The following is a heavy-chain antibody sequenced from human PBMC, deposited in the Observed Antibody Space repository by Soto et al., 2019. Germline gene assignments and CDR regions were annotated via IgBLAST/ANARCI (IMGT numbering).Heavy chain of an antibody. CDR3: AKGPRYCSGTSCYTIDY. CDR2: ISDVGSNK. D-gene: IGHD2-2*02. V-gene: IGHV3-30*18. Sequence: QVQLVESGGGVVQPGRSLRLSCAASGFTFSSHGMHWVRQAPGKGLEWVAVISDVGSNKYYLDSVKGRFSISRDNSKNTLFLQMHSLRAEDTAVYYCAKGPRYCSGTSCYTIDYWGQGTLVTVSS. CDR1: GFTFSSHG. J-gene: IGHJ4*02.